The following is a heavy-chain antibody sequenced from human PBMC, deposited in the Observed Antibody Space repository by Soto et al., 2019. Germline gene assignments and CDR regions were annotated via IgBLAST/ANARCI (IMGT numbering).Heavy chain of an antibody. V-gene: IGHV1-8*01. CDR1: GYTFTSYD. J-gene: IGHJ5*02. CDR3: ARAPNSIIAAAGTYWFDP. CDR2: MNPNSGNT. D-gene: IGHD6-13*01. Sequence: ASVKVSCKASGYTFTSYDINWVRQATGQGLEWMGWMNPNSGNTGYAQKLQGRVTMTRNTSISTAYMELSSLRSEDTAVYYCARAPNSIIAAAGTYWFDPWGQGTLVTVSS.